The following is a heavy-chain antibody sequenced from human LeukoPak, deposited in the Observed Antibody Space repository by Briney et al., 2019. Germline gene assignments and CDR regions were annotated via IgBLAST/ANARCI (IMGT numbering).Heavy chain of an antibody. Sequence: PSETLSLTCAVSGGSISSNNWWNWVRLPPGKGLDWIGEISHTGSTKYSPSLKDRVTISKDNSKNQFSLKLNSVTAADTATYYCTRSSGWWSLDYWGQGALVTVSS. D-gene: IGHD6-19*01. CDR1: GGSISSNNW. J-gene: IGHJ4*02. V-gene: IGHV4-4*02. CDR2: ISHTGST. CDR3: TRSSGWWSLDY.